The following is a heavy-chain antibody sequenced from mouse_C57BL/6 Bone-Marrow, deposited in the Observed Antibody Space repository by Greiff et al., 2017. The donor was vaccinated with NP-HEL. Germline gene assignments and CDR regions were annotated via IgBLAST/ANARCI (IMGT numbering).Heavy chain of an antibody. Sequence: VQLQQSVAELVRPGASVKLSCTASGFTITNTYITWVKQRPGQGLEWIGRIDPANGNTKYDPKFQGKATITVDTSSNPAYLQLSSLSSEDTAIYYCAPLRRLFAYWGQGTLVTVSA. D-gene: IGHD1-1*01. V-gene: IGHV14-3*01. CDR3: APLRRLFAY. J-gene: IGHJ3*01. CDR1: GFTITNTY. CDR2: IDPANGNT.